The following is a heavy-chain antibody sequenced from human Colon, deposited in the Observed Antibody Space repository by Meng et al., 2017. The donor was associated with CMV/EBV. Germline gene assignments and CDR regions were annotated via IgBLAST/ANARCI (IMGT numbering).Heavy chain of an antibody. CDR2: TTPTGSYI. V-gene: IGHV3-21*01. CDR3: ARGGGGFDY. CDR1: GFIFSQYN. J-gene: IGHJ4*02. D-gene: IGHD3-10*01. Sequence: GGSLRLSCVASGFIFSQYNMNWVRQAPGKGLEWVASTTPTGSYIYYADSVKGRFTISRDNAKNSLYLQMNSLRAEDTAVYYCARGGGGFDYWGQGTLVTVSS.